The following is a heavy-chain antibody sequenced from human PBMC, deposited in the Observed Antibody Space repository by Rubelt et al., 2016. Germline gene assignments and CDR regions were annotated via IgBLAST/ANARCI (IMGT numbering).Heavy chain of an antibody. CDR2: IHHSGST. V-gene: IGHV4-34*01. J-gene: IGHJ6*02. CDR1: GGSFSGYY. D-gene: IGHD1-26*01. CDR3: ARGRMGFHYYYYGMDV. Sequence: QVQLQQWGAGLLKPSETLSLTCAVYGGSFSGYYWSWIRQPPGKGLEWIGEIHHSGSTNYNPSLKSQVTISVDTSKNQFSPKLSSVTAADTAVYDCARGRMGFHYYYYGMDVWGQGTTVTVSS.